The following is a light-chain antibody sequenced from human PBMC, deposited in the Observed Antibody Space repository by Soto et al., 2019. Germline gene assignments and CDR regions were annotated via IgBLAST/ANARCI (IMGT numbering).Light chain of an antibody. CDR3: QQYGSSPWT. Sequence: EIVLTQSPGTLSLSPGERATLSCRASQSVSNSYLAWYQQKPGQASRLLIYGASSRATGIPDRSSGSGSGTDFTLTISRLEPEDFAVYYCQQYGSSPWTFGQGTKVEIK. J-gene: IGKJ1*01. CDR2: GAS. V-gene: IGKV3-20*01. CDR1: QSVSNSY.